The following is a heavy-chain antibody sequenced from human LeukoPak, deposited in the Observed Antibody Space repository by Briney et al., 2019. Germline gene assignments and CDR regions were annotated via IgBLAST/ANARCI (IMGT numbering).Heavy chain of an antibody. CDR1: GFTFSSYS. V-gene: IGHV3-23*01. Sequence: GGSVRLSCAVSGFTFSSYSMNWVRQAPGKGLQWVSGINGNGGSTYYADSVKGRFTISRDNSKNTLYLQMKSLRADDTAVYYCARGAVTTFGYWGQGTLVTVSS. CDR3: ARGAVTTFGY. J-gene: IGHJ4*02. CDR2: INGNGGST. D-gene: IGHD4-17*01.